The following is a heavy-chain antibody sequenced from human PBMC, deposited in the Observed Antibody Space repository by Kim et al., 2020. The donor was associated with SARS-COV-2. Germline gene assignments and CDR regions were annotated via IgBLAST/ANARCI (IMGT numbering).Heavy chain of an antibody. J-gene: IGHJ5*02. D-gene: IGHD2-15*01. CDR3: ARGGFRGYCSGGSCLYNWFDP. V-gene: IGHV3-30*07. Sequence: FTISRDNSKNTLYLQMNSLRAEDTAVYYCARGGFRGYCSGGSCLYNWFDPWGQGTLVTVSS.